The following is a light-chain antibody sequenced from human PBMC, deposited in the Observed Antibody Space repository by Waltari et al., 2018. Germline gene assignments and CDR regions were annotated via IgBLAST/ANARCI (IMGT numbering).Light chain of an antibody. Sequence: EVVMTQSPATLSVSPGERASLSCRASQSIATNLAWYQQKPGQPPRLLVYDASTRAPSIPARFKGSGSGTEFTLTISSLQSEDSAVYYSQQYNRWPPITFGQGTRLEI. V-gene: IGKV3-15*01. CDR2: DAS. CDR3: QQYNRWPPIT. J-gene: IGKJ5*01. CDR1: QSIATN.